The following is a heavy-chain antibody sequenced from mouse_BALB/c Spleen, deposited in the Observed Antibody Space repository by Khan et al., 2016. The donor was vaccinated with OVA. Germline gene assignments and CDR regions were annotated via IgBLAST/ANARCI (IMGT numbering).Heavy chain of an antibody. V-gene: IGHV1-7*01. J-gene: IGHJ3*01. Sequence: QVQLQQSGAELAKPGASVKMSCKASGYTFTSYWMHWVKQRPGQGLEWIGYINPTTDYTEYNQIFKDKATLTADKSSCTAYMQLSSLTSEDSAVYYCVNHGSSSAWFTYWGQGTLVTVSA. D-gene: IGHD1-1*01. CDR1: GYTFTSYW. CDR3: VNHGSSSAWFTY. CDR2: INPTTDYT.